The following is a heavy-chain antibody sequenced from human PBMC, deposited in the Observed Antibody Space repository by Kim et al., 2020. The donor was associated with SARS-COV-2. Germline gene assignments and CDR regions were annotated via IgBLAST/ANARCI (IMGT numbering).Heavy chain of an antibody. D-gene: IGHD6-13*01. J-gene: IGHJ6*02. CDR2: IKQDGSEK. Sequence: GGSLRLSCAASGFTFSSYWMSWVRQAPGKGLEWVANIKQDGSEKYYVDSVKGRFTISRDNAKNSLYLQMNSLRAEDTAVYYCARDSAGLGSQQLFYYYYGMDVWGQGTTVTVSS. V-gene: IGHV3-7*03. CDR1: GFTFSSYW. CDR3: ARDSAGLGSQQLFYYYYGMDV.